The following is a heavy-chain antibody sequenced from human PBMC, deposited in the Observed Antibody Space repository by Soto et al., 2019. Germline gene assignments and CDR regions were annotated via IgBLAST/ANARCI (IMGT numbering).Heavy chain of an antibody. CDR2: FSLSGTT. CDR1: GASITGSSY. J-gene: IGHJ4*02. CDR3: ARGMKKHGEPAWYYFDS. D-gene: IGHD2-21*01. Sequence: PSETLSLTCTVSGASITGSSYWSWIRQPAGKGLEWIGRFSLSGTTNYNPSLRSRVTMSADVSKNQFSLRLTSVTAADTALYYCARGMKKHGEPAWYYFDSWGQGTLVTVSS. V-gene: IGHV4-4*07.